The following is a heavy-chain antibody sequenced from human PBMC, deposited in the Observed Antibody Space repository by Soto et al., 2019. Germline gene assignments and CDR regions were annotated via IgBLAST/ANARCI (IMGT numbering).Heavy chain of an antibody. Sequence: SETLSLTCTVSGGSISSGGYYWSWIRQHPGKGLEWIGYIYYSGSTYYNPSLKSRVTISVDTSKNQFSLKLSSVTAADTAVYYCARRRRYYDSSGYYHGWFDPWGHGTLVTVSS. D-gene: IGHD3-22*01. CDR2: IYYSGST. CDR3: ARRRRYYDSSGYYHGWFDP. CDR1: GGSISSGGYY. V-gene: IGHV4-31*03. J-gene: IGHJ5*02.